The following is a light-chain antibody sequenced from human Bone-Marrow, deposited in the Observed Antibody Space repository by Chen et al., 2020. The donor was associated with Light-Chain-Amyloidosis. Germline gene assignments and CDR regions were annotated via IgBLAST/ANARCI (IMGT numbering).Light chain of an antibody. CDR2: QDT. CDR1: KLGNKY. J-gene: IGLJ2*01. CDR3: QAWDNSTPI. Sequence: SYELTQPPSVSVSRGQTASISCSGDKLGNKYAYWYQQKPGQSPVIVIYQDTKRPSGIPERFSGSNSGNTATLTISGTQAMDEADYYCQAWDNSTPIFGGGTELTVL. V-gene: IGLV3-1*01.